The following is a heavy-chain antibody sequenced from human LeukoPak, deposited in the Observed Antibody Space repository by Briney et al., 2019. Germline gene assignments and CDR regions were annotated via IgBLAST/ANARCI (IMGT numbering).Heavy chain of an antibody. CDR2: TFYSGTT. CDR3: ARTYGDYDDAFDV. V-gene: IGHV4-39*02. CDR1: GGSISSITDC. D-gene: IGHD3-16*01. J-gene: IGHJ3*01. Sequence: GTMSLTCNVSGGSISSITDCWGWIREPAGRGLEGIGITFYSGTTYNNPSPKSRVTIFENTSTNHFSLKLSPVTATDTAVYYCARTYGDYDDAFDVWGQGTMVTVSS.